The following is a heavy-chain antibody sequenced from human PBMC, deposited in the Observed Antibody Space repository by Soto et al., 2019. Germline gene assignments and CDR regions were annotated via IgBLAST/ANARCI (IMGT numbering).Heavy chain of an antibody. J-gene: IGHJ4*02. D-gene: IGHD6-6*01. CDR2: ISSSGSTI. CDR1: GFTFSDYY. CDR3: ARALIAARRFDS. Sequence: PGGSLRLSCAASGFTFSDYYMSWIRQAPGKGLEWVSYISSSGSTIYYADSMKGRFTISRDNAKNSVSLQMDSLRAEDTAVYYCARALIAARRFDSWGQGTLVTVSS. V-gene: IGHV3-11*01.